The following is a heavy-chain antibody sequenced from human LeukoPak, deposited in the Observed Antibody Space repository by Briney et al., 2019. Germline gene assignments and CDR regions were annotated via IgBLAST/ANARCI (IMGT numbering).Heavy chain of an antibody. D-gene: IGHD1-26*01. V-gene: IGHV4-39*07. CDR1: GDSVTNNNFY. J-gene: IGHJ4*02. Sequence: PSETLSLTCTISGDSVTNNNFYWAWIRQPPGTGLEWIGTIYYSGSAYYNPSLKSRLTISVDTSQNQFSLKLSSVTAADTAVYYCARDSGSYLRYLDYWGQGTLVTVSS. CDR2: IYYSGSA. CDR3: ARDSGSYLRYLDY.